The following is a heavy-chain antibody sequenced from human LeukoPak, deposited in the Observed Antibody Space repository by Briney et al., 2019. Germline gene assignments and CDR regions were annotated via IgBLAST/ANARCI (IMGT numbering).Heavy chain of an antibody. CDR1: GFTFSSYA. Sequence: GGSLRLSCAASGFTFSSYAMSWVRQAPGKGLEWVSAISGSGGSTYYADSVKGRFTISRDNSKNTLYLQMNSLRAEDTAVYYCTRRSDTAAGTSAVDYWGQGTLVTVSS. CDR2: ISGSGGST. J-gene: IGHJ4*02. D-gene: IGHD6-13*01. V-gene: IGHV3-23*01. CDR3: TRRSDTAAGTSAVDY.